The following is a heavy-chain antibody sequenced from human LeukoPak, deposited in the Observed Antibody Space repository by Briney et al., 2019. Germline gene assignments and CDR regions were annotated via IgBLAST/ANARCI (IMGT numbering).Heavy chain of an antibody. CDR3: ARDYCSSTSCYLAGVDY. J-gene: IGHJ4*02. Sequence: QPGGSLRLSCAASGFTASNYWMHWVRQAPGKGLVWVSRINSDGSSTSYADSVKGRFTISRDNAKNTLYLQMNSLRAEDTAIYYCARDYCSSTSCYLAGVDYWGQGTLVTVSS. V-gene: IGHV3-74*01. CDR1: GFTASNYW. D-gene: IGHD2-2*01. CDR2: INSDGSST.